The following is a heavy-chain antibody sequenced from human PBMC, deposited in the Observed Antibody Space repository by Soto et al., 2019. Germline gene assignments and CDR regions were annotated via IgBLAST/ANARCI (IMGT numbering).Heavy chain of an antibody. J-gene: IGHJ6*02. CDR2: ISYDGSNK. D-gene: IGHD3-3*01. CDR1: GFTFSSYG. CDR3: AKDYGFLEWTYIVGMDV. V-gene: IGHV3-30*18. Sequence: PGGSLRLSCAASGFTFSSYGMHWVRQAPGKGLEWVAVISYDGSNKYYADSVKGRFTISRDNSKDTLYLQMNSLRAEDTAVYYCAKDYGFLEWTYIVGMDVWGQGTTVTVSS.